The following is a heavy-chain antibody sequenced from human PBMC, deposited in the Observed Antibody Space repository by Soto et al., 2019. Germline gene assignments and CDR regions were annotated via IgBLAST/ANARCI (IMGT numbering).Heavy chain of an antibody. CDR1: GGSISNGNYY. Sequence: QLQLQESGPGLAKPSETLSLTCTVSGGSISNGNYYWAWIRQPPGKGLEWSGSIYYTGNTYYNPSLQGRLTISVDTSKIQFSLRLTSVTAPDTAVFYCANVRGSGGYPDWNFDLWGRGTLVTVS. CDR3: ANVRGSGGYPDWNFDL. D-gene: IGHD3-10*01. V-gene: IGHV4-39*01. CDR2: IYYTGNT. J-gene: IGHJ2*01.